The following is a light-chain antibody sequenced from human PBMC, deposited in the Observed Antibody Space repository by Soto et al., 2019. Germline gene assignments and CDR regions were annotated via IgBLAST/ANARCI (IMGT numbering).Light chain of an antibody. V-gene: IGKV1-9*01. CDR3: QQLKSYPLT. J-gene: IGKJ4*01. CDR2: AAS. Sequence: DIQLTQSPSFLSASVGDRVTITCRATQGISTYLAWYQQKPGTAPKLLIYAASTLQSGVPSRFSGSGSGTEVTLTISSLQPEDFATYYCQQLKSYPLTFGGGTKVEIK. CDR1: QGISTY.